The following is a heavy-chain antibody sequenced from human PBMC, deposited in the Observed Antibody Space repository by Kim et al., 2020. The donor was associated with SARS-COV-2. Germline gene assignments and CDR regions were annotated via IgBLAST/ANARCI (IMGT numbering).Heavy chain of an antibody. CDR1: GFTFSSYS. CDR3: ARDGDSSGYYYYFDY. V-gene: IGHV3-48*02. D-gene: IGHD3-22*01. CDR2: ISSSSSTI. J-gene: IGHJ4*02. Sequence: GGSLRLSCAASGFTFSSYSMNWVRQAPGKGLEWVSYISSSSSTIYYADSVKGRFTISRDNAKNSLYLQMNSLRDEDTAVYYCARDGDSSGYYYYFDYWGQGTLVTVSS.